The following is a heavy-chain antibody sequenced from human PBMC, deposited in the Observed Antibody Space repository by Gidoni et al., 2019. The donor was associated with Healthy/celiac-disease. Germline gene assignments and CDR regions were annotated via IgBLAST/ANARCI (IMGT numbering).Heavy chain of an antibody. J-gene: IGHJ3*02. CDR2: ISSKAYGGTT. V-gene: IGHV3-49*03. CDR1: GFTFGDYA. D-gene: IGHD4-17*01. CDR3: TRDRLRDYGDYYAFDI. Sequence: EVQLVASGGGLVQPGRSLRLSCTASGFTFGDYAMSWFRQAPGSGLEWVGFISSKAYGGTTEYAASVKGRFTISRDDSKSIAYLQMNSLKTEDTAVYYCTRDRLRDYGDYYAFDIWGQGTMVTVSS.